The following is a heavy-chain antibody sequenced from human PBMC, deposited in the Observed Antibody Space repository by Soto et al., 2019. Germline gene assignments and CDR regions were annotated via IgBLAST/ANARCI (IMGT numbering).Heavy chain of an antibody. CDR1: GYTFSNYE. D-gene: IGHD3-10*01. Sequence: QVQLVQSGAELKKPGASVKVSCKASGYTFSNYEMNWVRQATGQGPEWIGWVNPNNGDTGYAQKFQGRVTLTTDISTTTAYMELTSLRSEDTAIYYCAKVSRKGSAIDLDYWGQGTLITVSS. CDR3: AKVSRKGSAIDLDY. J-gene: IGHJ4*02. CDR2: VNPNNGDT. V-gene: IGHV1-8*01.